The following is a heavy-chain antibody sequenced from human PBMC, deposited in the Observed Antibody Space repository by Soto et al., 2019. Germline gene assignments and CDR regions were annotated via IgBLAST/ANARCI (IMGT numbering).Heavy chain of an antibody. CDR2: TYYRSKWYN. Sequence: QVQLQQSGPGLVKPSQTLSLTCAISGDSVSSNSAAWNWIRQSPSRGLEWLGRTYYRSKWYNDYAVSVKSRITINPDTSKNQFSLQLNSVTPEDTAVYYCARARRGGVATITYYYYMDVWGKGTTVTVSS. CDR1: GDSVSSNSAA. J-gene: IGHJ6*03. V-gene: IGHV6-1*01. CDR3: ARARRGGVATITYYYYMDV. D-gene: IGHD5-12*01.